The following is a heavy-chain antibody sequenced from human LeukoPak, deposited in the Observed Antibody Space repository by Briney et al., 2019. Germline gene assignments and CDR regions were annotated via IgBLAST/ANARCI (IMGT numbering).Heavy chain of an antibody. CDR2: IWYDGSNK. D-gene: IGHD4-17*01. CDR1: GFTFSSYA. J-gene: IGHJ3*02. CDR3: ARDGTTVTTVDAFDI. Sequence: GGSLRLSCAASGFTFSSYAMHWVRQAPGKGLEWVAVIWYDGSNKYYTDSVKGRFTISRDNSKNTLYLQMNSLRAEDTAVYYCARDGTTVTTVDAFDIWGQGTMVTVSS. V-gene: IGHV3-33*08.